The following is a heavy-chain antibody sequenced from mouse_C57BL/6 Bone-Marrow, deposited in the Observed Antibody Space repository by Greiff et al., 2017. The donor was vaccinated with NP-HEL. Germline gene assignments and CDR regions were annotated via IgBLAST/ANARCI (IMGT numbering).Heavy chain of an antibody. CDR1: GYTFTSYG. V-gene: IGHV1-81*01. J-gene: IGHJ2*01. CDR3: ASSSPYCFDY. Sequence: QVQLQQSGAELARPGASVKLSCKASGYTFTSYGISWVKQRTGQGLEWIGEIYPRSGNTYSNEKFKGKATLTADKSSSTAYMELRSLTSEDSAVYFCASSSPYCFDYWGQGTTLTVSS. CDR2: IYPRSGNT.